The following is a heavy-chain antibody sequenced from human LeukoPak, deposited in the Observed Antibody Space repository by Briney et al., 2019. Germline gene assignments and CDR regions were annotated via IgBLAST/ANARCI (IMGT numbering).Heavy chain of an antibody. V-gene: IGHV3-23*01. D-gene: IGHD3-9*01. J-gene: IGHJ4*02. CDR2: ISGSGGST. CDR3: AKDSGYFDWLYDFDY. Sequence: GGSLRLSCAASGFTFSSYAMSWVRQAPGKGLEWVSAISGSGGSTYYADSVKGRFTISRDNSKTPLYLQMNSLRAEDTAVYYCAKDSGYFDWLYDFDYWGQGTLVTVSS. CDR1: GFTFSSYA.